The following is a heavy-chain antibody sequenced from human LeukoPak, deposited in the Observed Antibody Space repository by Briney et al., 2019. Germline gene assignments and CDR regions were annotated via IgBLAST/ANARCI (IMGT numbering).Heavy chain of an antibody. J-gene: IGHJ5*01. V-gene: IGHV4-59*02. CDR1: GGSVSNDY. CDR2: IYYSGST. CDR3: ARAYIAALPYGDNVWFDY. D-gene: IGHD4-17*01. Sequence: SETLSLTCTVSGGSVSNDYWSWIRQAPGKGLEWIGYIYYSGSTNYKPSLKSRVTISVDTPKNQFSLKLSSVTAADTAVYYCARAYIAALPYGDNVWFDYWGQGTLVTVSS.